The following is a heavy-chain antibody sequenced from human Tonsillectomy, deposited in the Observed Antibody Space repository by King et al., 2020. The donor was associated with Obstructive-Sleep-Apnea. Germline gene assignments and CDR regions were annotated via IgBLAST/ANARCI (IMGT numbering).Heavy chain of an antibody. CDR2: IFYSGST. CDR1: GGSISSGGYY. CDR3: ARDDRVQYSRPLYALWFDP. D-gene: IGHD6-6*01. Sequence: QLQESGPGLVKSSQTLSLTCAVSGGSISSGGYYWSWIRQHPGKGLEWIGYIFYSGSTYYNPSLKSRVTISVDTSKNQFSLKLSSVTAADTAVYYCARDDRVQYSRPLYALWFDPWGQGTLVTVSS. V-gene: IGHV4-31*11. J-gene: IGHJ5*02.